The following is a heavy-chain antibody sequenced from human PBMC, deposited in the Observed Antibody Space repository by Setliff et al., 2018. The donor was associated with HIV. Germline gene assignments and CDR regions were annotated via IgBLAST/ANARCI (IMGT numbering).Heavy chain of an antibody. CDR3: ARDFGGYCSSTNCPGLFDP. Sequence: ASVKVSCKASGGTFSRYAISWVRQAPGQGLEWVGGVIPIAGTANYAQKFQGRVTITTDEATTTAYMELSSLRSEDTAVYYCARDFGGYCSSTNCPGLFDPWGQGTLVTVSS. V-gene: IGHV1-69*05. CDR2: VIPIAGTA. D-gene: IGHD2-2*01. CDR1: GGTFSRYA. J-gene: IGHJ5*02.